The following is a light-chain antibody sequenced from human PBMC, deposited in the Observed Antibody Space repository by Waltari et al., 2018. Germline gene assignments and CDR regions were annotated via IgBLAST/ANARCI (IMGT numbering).Light chain of an antibody. CDR1: HGISTW. CDR2: AAS. Sequence: DIQMTQSPSSVSASVGDRVTITCRASHGISTWLGRYQQKPGKAPKPLIYAASSLQSGVPSRFSGSGSGTEFTLTISSLQPEDFATYYCQQANSLPLFGGGTKVEIK. V-gene: IGKV1-12*01. J-gene: IGKJ4*01. CDR3: QQANSLPL.